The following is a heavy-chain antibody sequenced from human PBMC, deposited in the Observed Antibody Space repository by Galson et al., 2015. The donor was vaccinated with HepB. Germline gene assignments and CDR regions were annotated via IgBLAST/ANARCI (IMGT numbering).Heavy chain of an antibody. V-gene: IGHV3-53*04. D-gene: IGHD6-19*01. CDR1: GFTVSSNY. J-gene: IGHJ5*02. Sequence: SLRLSCAASGFTVSSNYMSWVRQAPGKGLEWVSVIYSGGSTYYAGSVKGRFTISRHNSKNTLYLQMNSLRAEDTAVYYCARGSGWYAWGLGWFDPWGQGTLVTVSS. CDR2: IYSGGST. CDR3: ARGSGWYAWGLGWFDP.